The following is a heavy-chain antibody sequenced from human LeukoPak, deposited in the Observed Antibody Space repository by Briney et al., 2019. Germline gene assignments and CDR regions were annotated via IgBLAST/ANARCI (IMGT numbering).Heavy chain of an antibody. D-gene: IGHD3-10*01. V-gene: IGHV3-30*18. CDR2: ISYDGNNK. CDR1: GFTFRSFG. J-gene: IGHJ6*03. CDR3: AKDQRGSGKFSSHYYYYMDV. Sequence: GGSLRLSCAASGFTFRSFGMHWVRQAPGKGLEWVAVISYDGNNKYYADSVKGRFTISRDKSKNTLYLQMSSLRAEDTAVYYCAKDQRGSGKFSSHYYYYMDVWGKGTTVTVSS.